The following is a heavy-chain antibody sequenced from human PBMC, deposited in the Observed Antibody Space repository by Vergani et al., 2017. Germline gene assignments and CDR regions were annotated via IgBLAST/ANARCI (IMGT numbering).Heavy chain of an antibody. Sequence: QVQLQESGPGLVKPSETLSLTCTVSGGSISSYYWSWIRQPPGKGLEWIGYICYSGSTNYNPSLKSRVTISVDTSKNQFSLKLSSVTAADTAVYYCASARLGWFDPWGQGTLVTVSS. J-gene: IGHJ5*02. CDR1: GGSISSYY. CDR2: ICYSGST. CDR3: ASARLGWFDP. D-gene: IGHD3-16*01. V-gene: IGHV4-59*01.